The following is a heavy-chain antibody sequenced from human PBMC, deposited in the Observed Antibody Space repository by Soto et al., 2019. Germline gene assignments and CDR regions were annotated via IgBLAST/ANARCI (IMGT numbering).Heavy chain of an antibody. J-gene: IGHJ4*02. CDR1: GGSISSSSYY. D-gene: IGHD4-17*01. CDR2: ISYSGST. V-gene: IGHV4-39*01. CDR3: ASIAVTTGEIDY. Sequence: PSETLSLTCTVSGGSISSSSYYWGWIRQPPGKGLEWIGSISYSGSTYYNPSLKSRVTISVDTSKNQFSLKLSSVTAADTAVYYCASIAVTTGEIDYWGQGTLVTVSS.